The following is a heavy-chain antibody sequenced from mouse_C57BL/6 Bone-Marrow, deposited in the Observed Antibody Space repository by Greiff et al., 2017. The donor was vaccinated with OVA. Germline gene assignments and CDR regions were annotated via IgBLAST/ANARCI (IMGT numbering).Heavy chain of an antibody. CDR2: SRNKANDYTT. D-gene: IGHD1-1*01. J-gene: IGHJ4*01. Sequence: EVKLMESGGGLVQSGRSLRLSCATSGFSFSDFYMEWVRQAPGKGLAWIAASRNKANDYTTEYSASVKGRFIVSRDTSQSILYLQMNALRAEDTATYYCARDHYYGSSYNAMDYWGQGTSVTVSA. CDR1: GFSFSDFY. CDR3: ARDHYYGSSYNAMDY. V-gene: IGHV7-1*01.